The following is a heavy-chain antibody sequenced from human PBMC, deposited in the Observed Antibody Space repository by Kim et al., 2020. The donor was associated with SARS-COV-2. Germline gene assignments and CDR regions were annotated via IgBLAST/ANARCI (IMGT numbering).Heavy chain of an antibody. J-gene: IGHJ6*02. V-gene: IGHV3-7*01. CDR3: ARDPLGWKREYYYYYYGMDV. CDR2: IKQDGSEK. Sequence: GGSLRLSCAASGFTFSSYWMSWVRQAPGKGLEWVANIKQDGSEKYYVDSVKGRFTISRDNAKNSLYLQMNSLRAEDTAVYYCARDPLGWKREYYYYYYGMDVWGQGTTVTVSS. CDR1: GFTFSSYW. D-gene: IGHD1-1*01.